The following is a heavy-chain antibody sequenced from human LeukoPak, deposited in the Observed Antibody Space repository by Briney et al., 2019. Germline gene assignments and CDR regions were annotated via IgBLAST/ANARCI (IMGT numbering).Heavy chain of an antibody. V-gene: IGHV4-59*08. CDR3: AGHPPSTSYCSGGSCVAFDI. D-gene: IGHD2-15*01. CDR2: IYYSGST. CDR1: GGSISSYY. Sequence: PSETLSLTCTVSGGSISSYYWSWIRQPPGKGLEWIGYIYYSGSTNYNPSLKSRVTISVDTSKNQFSLKLSSVTAADTAVYYCAGHPPSTSYCSGGSCVAFDIWGQGTMVTVSS. J-gene: IGHJ3*02.